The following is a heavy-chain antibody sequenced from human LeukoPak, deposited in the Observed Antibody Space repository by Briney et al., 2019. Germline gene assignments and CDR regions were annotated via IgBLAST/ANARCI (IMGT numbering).Heavy chain of an antibody. V-gene: IGHV3-33*08. D-gene: IGHD6-13*01. J-gene: IGHJ4*02. CDR3: ARTARPKYSSSWYIDY. CDR2: IWYDGSNK. CDR1: GFTFSSYS. Sequence: GGSLRLSCAASGFTFSSYSMNWVRQAPGKGLEWVAVIWYDGSNKYYADSVKGRFTISRDNSKNTLYLQMNSLRAEDTAVYYCARTARPKYSSSWYIDYWGQGTLVTVSS.